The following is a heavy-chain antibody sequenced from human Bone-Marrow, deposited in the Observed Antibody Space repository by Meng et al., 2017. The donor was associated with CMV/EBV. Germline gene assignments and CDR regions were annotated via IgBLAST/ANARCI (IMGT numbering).Heavy chain of an antibody. CDR2: INHSGST. CDR1: GGSISSYY. V-gene: IGHV4-34*01. D-gene: IGHD2-2*01. CDR3: ARDVPAAIFNPYYHYGMDV. Sequence: SETLSLTCTVSGGSISSYYWSWIRQPPGKGLEWVGEINHSGSTNYNPSLKSRVTISVDTSKNQFSLKLSSVTAADTAVYYCARDVPAAIFNPYYHYGMDVWGQGTTVTVSS. J-gene: IGHJ6*02.